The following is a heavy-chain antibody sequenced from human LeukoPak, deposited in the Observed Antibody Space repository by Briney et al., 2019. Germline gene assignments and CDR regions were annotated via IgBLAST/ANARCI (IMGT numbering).Heavy chain of an antibody. CDR2: IYYSGST. Sequence: SETLSLTCTVSGRSTSSSCWSWIRQPPGKGLEWIGYIYYSGSTNYNPSLKSRVTISVDTSKNQFSLKLSSVTAADTAVYYCARAVGPVIVVVPTAGYYFDYWGQGTLVTVSS. D-gene: IGHD2-2*01. CDR3: ARAVGPVIVVVPTAGYYFDY. V-gene: IGHV4-59*08. CDR1: GRSTSSSC. J-gene: IGHJ4*02.